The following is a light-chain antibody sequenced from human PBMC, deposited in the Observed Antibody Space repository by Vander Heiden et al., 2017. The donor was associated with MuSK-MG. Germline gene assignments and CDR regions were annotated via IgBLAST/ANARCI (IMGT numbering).Light chain of an antibody. CDR1: SSNIGSNT. CDR2: SNN. CDR3: AAWDDSLNGPV. V-gene: IGLV1-44*01. J-gene: IGLJ3*02. Sequence: QSVLTQPPSPSGTPGQRVTISCSGSSSNIGSNTVNWYQQLPGTAPKLLIYSNNQRPSGVPDRFSGSKSGTSAYLAISGLQSEDEADYYCAAWDDSLNGPVFGGGTKLTVL.